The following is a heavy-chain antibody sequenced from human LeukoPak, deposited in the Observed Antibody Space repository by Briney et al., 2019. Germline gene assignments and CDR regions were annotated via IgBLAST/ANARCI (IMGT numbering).Heavy chain of an antibody. CDR1: GGSISSYY. CDR3: ARGVFWSGSDYYYYMDV. J-gene: IGHJ6*03. V-gene: IGHV4-59*01. CDR2: IYYSGST. Sequence: SETLSLTCTVSGGSISSYYWSWIRQPPGKGLEWIGYIYYSGSTNYNPSLKSRVTISVDTSKNQFSLKLSSVTAADTAVYYCARGVFWSGSDYYYYMDVWGKGTTVTVSS. D-gene: IGHD3-3*01.